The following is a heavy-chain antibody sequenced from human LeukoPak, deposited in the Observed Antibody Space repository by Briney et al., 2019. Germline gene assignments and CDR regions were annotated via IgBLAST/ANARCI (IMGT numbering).Heavy chain of an antibody. CDR3: ARLYSSTWSLV. V-gene: IGHV4-39*01. CDR1: GVSISSSPYF. D-gene: IGHD6-13*01. CDR2: IYYSGTT. Sequence: SETLSLTCTVSGVSISSSPYFWGWIRQPPGKGLDWVGVIYYSGTTYYNPSLKSRLTISVDTSKNQFSLRLSSVTAADTAVYYCARLYSSTWSLVWGHETMVTVSS. J-gene: IGHJ3*01.